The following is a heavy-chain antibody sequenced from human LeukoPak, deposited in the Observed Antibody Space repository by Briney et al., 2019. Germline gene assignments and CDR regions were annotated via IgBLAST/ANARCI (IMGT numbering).Heavy chain of an antibody. V-gene: IGHV3-23*01. CDR3: AELGITMIGGV. J-gene: IGHJ6*04. CDR2: ISGSGDST. CDR1: GFSFNSYA. Sequence: GGSLRLSCVASGFSFNSYAMTWVRQAPGKGLEWVSGISGSGDSTDYSDSVKGRFTISRDNSKNTLYLQMNSLRAEDTAVYYCAELGITMIGGVWGKGTTVTISS. D-gene: IGHD3-10*02.